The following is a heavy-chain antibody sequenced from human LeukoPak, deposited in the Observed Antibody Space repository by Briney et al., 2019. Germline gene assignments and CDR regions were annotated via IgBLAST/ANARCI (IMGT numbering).Heavy chain of an antibody. V-gene: IGHV4-34*01. Sequence: PSETLSLTCAVYGGSFSGYYWSWIRQPPGKGLEWIGEINHSGSTNYNPSLKSRVTISVDTSKNQFSLKLSSVTAADTAVYYCTRGHHGLEYWGQGTLVTVSS. CDR1: GGSFSGYY. CDR3: TRGHHGLEY. D-gene: IGHD1-14*01. J-gene: IGHJ4*02. CDR2: INHSGST.